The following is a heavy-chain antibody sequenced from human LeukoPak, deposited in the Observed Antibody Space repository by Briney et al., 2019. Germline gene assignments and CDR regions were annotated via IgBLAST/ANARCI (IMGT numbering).Heavy chain of an antibody. Sequence: PGGSLRLSWAASGFTFSNYGMHWVRQAPGKGLEWLAVVWYDDAVKNYADSVKGRFTISRDNSKNTLFLQMNNLRAEDTAVYYCARGVVGYSYGYEEAFFDYWGQGTLVTVSS. CDR3: ARGVVGYSYGYEEAFFDY. V-gene: IGHV3-33*01. CDR1: GFTFSNYG. D-gene: IGHD5-18*01. CDR2: VWYDDAVK. J-gene: IGHJ4*02.